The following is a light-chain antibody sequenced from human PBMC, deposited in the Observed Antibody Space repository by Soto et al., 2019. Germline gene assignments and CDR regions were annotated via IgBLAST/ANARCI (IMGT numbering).Light chain of an antibody. CDR2: DVS. V-gene: IGLV2-14*03. Sequence: QSALTQPASVSGSPGQSITISCTGTSSDVGGYNYVSWYQHYPGKAPKLMIFDVSYRPSGVSNRFSGSKSGNTASLTISGIKAADEADYYCSSYTSSSSTVFGTGTKLPVL. CDR3: SSYTSSSSTV. J-gene: IGLJ1*01. CDR1: SSDVGGYNY.